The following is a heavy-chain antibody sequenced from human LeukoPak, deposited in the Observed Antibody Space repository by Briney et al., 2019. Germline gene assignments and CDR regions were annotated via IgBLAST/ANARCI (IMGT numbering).Heavy chain of an antibody. CDR1: GFTFGSYS. D-gene: IGHD3-10*01. CDR2: ISSSSSYI. Sequence: GGSLRLSCAASGFTFGSYSMNWVRQAPGKGLEWVSSISSSSSYIYYADSVKGRFTISRDNAKNSLYLQMNSLRAEDTAVYYCARDKAGSGIRDYWGPGTLVTVSS. J-gene: IGHJ4*01. CDR3: ARDKAGSGIRDY. V-gene: IGHV3-21*01.